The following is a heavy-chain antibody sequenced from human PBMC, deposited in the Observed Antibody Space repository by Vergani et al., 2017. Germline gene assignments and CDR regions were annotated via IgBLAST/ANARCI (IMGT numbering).Heavy chain of an antibody. J-gene: IGHJ4*02. CDR3: TTDITGVSYFDY. V-gene: IGHV3-15*07. D-gene: IGHD3-10*01. Sequence: EVQLLESGGDLVQPGGSLRLSCAVSGFTFSNAWMNWARQAPGKGLEWVGRIKSKAYGETTDYAAPVKGRFTISRDDSKNTLFLQMNSLKIEDTAVYYCTTDITGVSYFDYWGQGTLVTVSS. CDR2: IKSKAYGETT. CDR1: GFTFSNAW.